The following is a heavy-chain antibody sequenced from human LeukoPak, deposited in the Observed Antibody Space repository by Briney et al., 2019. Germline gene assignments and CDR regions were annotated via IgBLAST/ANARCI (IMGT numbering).Heavy chain of an antibody. Sequence: PSETLSLTCAAYGGSFSGYYWSWIRQPPGKGLEWIGEINHSGSTNYNPSLKSRVTISVDTSKNQFSLKLSSVTAADTAVYYCARGVRGRFDYWGQGTLVTVSS. D-gene: IGHD3-10*01. J-gene: IGHJ4*02. CDR2: INHSGST. CDR1: GGSFSGYY. CDR3: ARGVRGRFDY. V-gene: IGHV4-34*01.